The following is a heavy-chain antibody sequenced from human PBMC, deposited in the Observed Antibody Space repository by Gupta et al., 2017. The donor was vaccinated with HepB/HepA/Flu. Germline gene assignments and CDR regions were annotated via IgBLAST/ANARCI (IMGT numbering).Heavy chain of an antibody. CDR2: ISNSASTI. CDR3: ARDKGGSGSAYYFYYGMDV. CDR1: AFSFSDYD. Sequence: ELQLVESGGGLVQLGGSLRLSCAASAFSFSDYDMNWVRQAPGKGLEWVSYISNSASTIHYADAVKGRFTISRDNARNSVHLQMNNLRVEDTACYYCARDKGGSGSAYYFYYGMDVWGQGTTVTVSS. J-gene: IGHJ6*02. V-gene: IGHV3-48*03. D-gene: IGHD3-10*01.